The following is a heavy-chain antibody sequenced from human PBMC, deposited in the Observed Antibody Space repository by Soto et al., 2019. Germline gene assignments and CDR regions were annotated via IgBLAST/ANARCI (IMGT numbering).Heavy chain of an antibody. D-gene: IGHD1-1*01. CDR3: ARAGQLERAYYYGMDV. V-gene: IGHV4-61*01. Sequence: QVQLQESGPGLVKPSETLSLTCTVSGGSVSSGSYYWSWIRQPSGKGLEWIGYIYYSGSTNYNPSLKSRVTISVDTSKNQFSLKLSSVTAADTAVYYCARAGQLERAYYYGMDVWGQGTTVTVSS. J-gene: IGHJ6*02. CDR2: IYYSGST. CDR1: GGSVSSGSYY.